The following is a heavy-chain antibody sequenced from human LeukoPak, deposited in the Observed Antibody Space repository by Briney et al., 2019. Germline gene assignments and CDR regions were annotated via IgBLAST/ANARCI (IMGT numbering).Heavy chain of an antibody. J-gene: IGHJ6*03. D-gene: IGHD7-27*01. V-gene: IGHV4-39*01. CDR2: IYYSGST. Sequence: PSETLSLTCTVSGGSISSSSYYWGWIRRPPGKGLEWIGSIYYSGSTYYNPSLKSRVTISVDTSKNQFSLKLSSVTAADTAVYYCASNANWGSRGYYYYYMDVWGKGTTVTVSS. CDR3: ASNANWGSRGYYYYYMDV. CDR1: GGSISSSSYY.